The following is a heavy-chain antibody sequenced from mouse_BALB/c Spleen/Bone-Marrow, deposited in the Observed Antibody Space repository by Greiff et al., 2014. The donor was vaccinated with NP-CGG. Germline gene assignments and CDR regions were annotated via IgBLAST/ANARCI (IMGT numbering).Heavy chain of an antibody. V-gene: IGHV1-55*01. CDR2: IYPGSDST. J-gene: IGHJ2*01. CDR3: AREKDWVFDY. Sequence: VQLVESGAELVKPGTSVKMSCKASGYTFTSYWTHWVKQRPGQGLEWIGDIYPGSDSTNYNERFKSKATLTVDTSSSTAYMQLSSLTSEDSVVYYCAREKDWVFDYWGQGTTLTVSS. CDR1: GYTFTSYW. D-gene: IGHD4-1*01.